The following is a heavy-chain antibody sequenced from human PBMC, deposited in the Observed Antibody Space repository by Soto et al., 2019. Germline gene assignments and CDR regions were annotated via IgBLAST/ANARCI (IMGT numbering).Heavy chain of an antibody. D-gene: IGHD2-2*01. CDR3: AKDGRIVLAPAAIGISWFDP. V-gene: IGHV3-23*01. Sequence: QPGGSLRLSCAASGFTFSSYAMSWVRQAPGKGLEWVSAISGSGAATYYADSVKGRFTISRDNSKNTLYLQMNSLRAEDTALYYCAKDGRIVLAPAAIGISWFDPWGQGTLVTVSS. CDR2: ISGSGAAT. CDR1: GFTFSSYA. J-gene: IGHJ5*02.